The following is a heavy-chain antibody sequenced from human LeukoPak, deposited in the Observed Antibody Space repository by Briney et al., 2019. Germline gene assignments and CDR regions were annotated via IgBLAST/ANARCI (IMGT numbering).Heavy chain of an antibody. D-gene: IGHD3-22*01. CDR2: INHSVST. CDR3: ARGRGYYDSSGYYYRPLFDY. J-gene: IGHJ4*02. CDR1: GGSFSGYY. Sequence: SETLSLTCAVYGGSFSGYYWSWIRQPPGKGLEWMGEINHSVSTNYNPSLKSRVTISVDTYKNQFSLKLSSVTAADTAVYYCARGRGYYDSSGYYYRPLFDYWGQGTLVTVSS. V-gene: IGHV4-34*01.